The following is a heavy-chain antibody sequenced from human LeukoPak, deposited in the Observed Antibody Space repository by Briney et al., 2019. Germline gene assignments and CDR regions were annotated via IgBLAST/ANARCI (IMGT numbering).Heavy chain of an antibody. Sequence: GGSLRLSCAASGFTFSSYSMNWVRQAPGKGLEWVSYISSSSSTIYYADSVKGRFTISRDNAKNSLYLQMNSLRAEDTAVYYCARETRTIFGVVIRGGIDYWGQGTLVTVSS. CDR2: ISSSSSTI. CDR3: ARETRTIFGVVIRGGIDY. J-gene: IGHJ4*02. V-gene: IGHV3-48*04. D-gene: IGHD3-3*01. CDR1: GFTFSSYS.